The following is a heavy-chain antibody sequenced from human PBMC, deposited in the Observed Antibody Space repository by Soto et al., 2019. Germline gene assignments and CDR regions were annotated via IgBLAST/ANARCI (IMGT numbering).Heavy chain of an antibody. D-gene: IGHD3-22*01. CDR3: ARPGNYYDSSGYFGY. CDR2: IYYSGST. CDR1: GGTIISSSYC. J-gene: IGHJ4*02. V-gene: IGHV4-39*01. Sequence: FETLPHPCTVFGGTIISSSYCWGLIRQPPGKGLEWIGSIYYSGSTYYNPSLKSRVTISVDTSKNQFSLKLSSVTAADTAVYYCARPGNYYDSSGYFGYWGQGTLVTVSS.